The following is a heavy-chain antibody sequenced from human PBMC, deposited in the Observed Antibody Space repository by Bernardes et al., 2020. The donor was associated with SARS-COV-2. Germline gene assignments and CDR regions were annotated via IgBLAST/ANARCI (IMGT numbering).Heavy chain of an antibody. CDR2: ISGSGGST. CDR3: TRVLEGRAGAFDI. D-gene: IGHD2-15*01. Sequence: GGSLRLSCAASGFTFNSYVMSWVRQAPGKGLEWVSTISGSGGSTYYADSVKGRFTISRDNAKNTLYLHMNSLRAEDTAVYYCTRVLEGRAGAFDIWGQGTMVTVSS. V-gene: IGHV3-23*01. CDR1: GFTFNSYV. J-gene: IGHJ3*02.